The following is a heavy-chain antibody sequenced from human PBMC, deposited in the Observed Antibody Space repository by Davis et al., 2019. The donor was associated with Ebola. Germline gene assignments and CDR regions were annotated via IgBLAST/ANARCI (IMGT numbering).Heavy chain of an antibody. D-gene: IGHD2/OR15-2a*01. V-gene: IGHV4-61*01. CDR3: ARVHEYTDYFHFDP. CDR1: GASVINDRFH. J-gene: IGHJ5*02. CDR2: IYYRGST. Sequence: MPSETLSLTCSVSGASVINDRFHWTWIRQSPGKGLEWIGYIYYRGSTNYNPSLRNRITISVDSSKNLFSLILTSVTAAETAVYYCARVHEYTDYFHFDPWGQGILVTVSS.